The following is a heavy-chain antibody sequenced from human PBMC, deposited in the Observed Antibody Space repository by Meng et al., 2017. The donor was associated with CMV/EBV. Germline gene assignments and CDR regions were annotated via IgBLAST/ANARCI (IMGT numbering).Heavy chain of an antibody. CDR2: INPNSGGT. V-gene: IGHV1-2*02. J-gene: IGHJ6*02. D-gene: IGHD2-2*01. Sequence: ASVKVSCKASGYTFTGYYMHWVRQAPGQGLEWMGWINPNSGGTNYAQKFQGRVTMTRDTSISTAYMELSRLRSDDTAVHYCARGNSPEHTEDIVVVPAARAGGYYGMDVWGQGTTVTVSS. CDR3: ARGNSPEHTEDIVVVPAARAGGYYGMDV. CDR1: GYTFTGYY.